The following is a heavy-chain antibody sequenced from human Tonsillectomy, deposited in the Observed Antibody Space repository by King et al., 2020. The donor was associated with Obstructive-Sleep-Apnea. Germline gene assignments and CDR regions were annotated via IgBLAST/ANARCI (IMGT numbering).Heavy chain of an antibody. Sequence: QVQLVQSGAEVKKPGSSVKLSCKASGYTFTIIGISWGRQAPGQVLEWIGWISAYNGNTYYVQKLQDRVTMTTHTSTSTAYMELRSLRSYDTVVYYCVRDSSPFDIWGRGTLVTVSS. D-gene: IGHD2-2*01. J-gene: IGHJ2*01. V-gene: IGHV1-18*01. CDR3: VRDSSPFDI. CDR2: ISAYNGNT. CDR1: GYTFTIIG.